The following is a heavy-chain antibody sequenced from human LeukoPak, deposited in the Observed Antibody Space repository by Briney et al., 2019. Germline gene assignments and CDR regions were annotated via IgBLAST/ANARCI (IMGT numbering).Heavy chain of an antibody. D-gene: IGHD3-22*01. J-gene: IGHJ4*02. CDR2: ISYDGSNK. Sequence: PGRSLRLSCAASGFTFSSYGMHWVRQAPGKGLEWVAVISYDGSNKYYADSVKGRFTISRDNSKNTLYLQMNSLRAEDTAVYYCAKDEEGYYYDSSGYYGYWGQGTLVTVSS. V-gene: IGHV3-30*18. CDR1: GFTFSSYG. CDR3: AKDEEGYYYDSSGYYGY.